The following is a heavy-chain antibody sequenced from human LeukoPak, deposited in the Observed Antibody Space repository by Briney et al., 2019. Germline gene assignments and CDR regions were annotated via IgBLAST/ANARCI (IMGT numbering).Heavy chain of an antibody. D-gene: IGHD3-3*01. CDR3: ARLHYDFWRVDYFDY. J-gene: IGHJ4*02. Sequence: GGSLRLSCAASGFTFSNYNMNWVRQAPGKGLEWVSSITTTSTYIYYADSVKGRFTISRDNAKNSLYLQMNSLRAEDTALYYCARLHYDFWRVDYFDYWGQGTLVTVSS. CDR2: ITTTSTYI. CDR1: GFTFSNYN. V-gene: IGHV3-21*04.